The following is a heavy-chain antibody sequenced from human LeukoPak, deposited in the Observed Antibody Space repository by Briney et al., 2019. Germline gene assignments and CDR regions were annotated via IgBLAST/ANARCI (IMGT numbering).Heavy chain of an antibody. V-gene: IGHV3-74*01. CDR1: GFTFSSYC. CDR3: STSFSSNSPFDY. CDR2: INSDGSST. Sequence: PGGSLRLSCAASGFTFSSYCMHWVRQAPGKGLVWVSRINSDGSSTTYADSVKGRFTISRDNAKNTLYLQMNSLRAEDTAVYYCSTSFSSNSPFDYWGQGTLVTVSS. D-gene: IGHD2/OR15-2a*01. J-gene: IGHJ4*02.